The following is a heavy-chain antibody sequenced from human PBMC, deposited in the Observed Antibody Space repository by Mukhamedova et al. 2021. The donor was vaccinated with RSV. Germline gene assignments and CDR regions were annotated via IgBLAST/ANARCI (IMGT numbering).Heavy chain of an antibody. D-gene: IGHD3-22*01. V-gene: IGHV3-53*01. Sequence: DSVKGRFTISRDNPKNTLYLQMNSLRAEDTAVYYCTSTYDSSGYFLRWGQGTLVTVSS. J-gene: IGHJ4*02. CDR3: TSTYDSSGYFLR.